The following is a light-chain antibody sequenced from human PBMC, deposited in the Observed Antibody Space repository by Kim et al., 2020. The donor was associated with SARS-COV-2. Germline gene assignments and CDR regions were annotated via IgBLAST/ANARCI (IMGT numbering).Light chain of an antibody. J-gene: IGLJ1*01. V-gene: IGLV2-14*03. Sequence: QSVLTQPASVSGSPGQSITISCTGTSSDVGHSYNFISWYQQHPDKAPKLLIYQVYKRPSGISDRFSGSKSGNTASLTISGLQTEDEADYYCNSHTSNGPAYVFGPGTKVTVL. CDR1: SSDVGHSYNF. CDR3: NSHTSNGPAYV. CDR2: QVY.